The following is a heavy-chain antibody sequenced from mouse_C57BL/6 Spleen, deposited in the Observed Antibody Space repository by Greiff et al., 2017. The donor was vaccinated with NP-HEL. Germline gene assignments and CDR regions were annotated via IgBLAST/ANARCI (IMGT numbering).Heavy chain of an antibody. D-gene: IGHD2-5*01. V-gene: IGHV1-50*01. J-gene: IGHJ3*01. Sequence: QVQLQQPGAELVKPGASVKLSCKASGYTFTSYWMQWVKQRPGQGLEWIGEIDPSDSYTNYNQKFKGKATLTVDTSSSTAYMQLSSLTSEDSAVYYCARGENSNRVAYWGQGTLVTVSA. CDR1: GYTFTSYW. CDR2: IDPSDSYT. CDR3: ARGENSNRVAY.